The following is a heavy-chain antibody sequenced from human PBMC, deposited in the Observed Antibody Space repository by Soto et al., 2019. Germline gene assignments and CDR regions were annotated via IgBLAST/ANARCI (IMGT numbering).Heavy chain of an antibody. CDR2: INHSGST. V-gene: IGHV4-34*01. CDR1: DGSISTFC. J-gene: IGHJ6*02. Sequence: LSLTCTVSDGSISTFCWSWIQQSPGKGLEWIGEINHSGSTNYNPSLKSRVTISVDTSKNQFSLKLSSVTAADTAVYYCARNGSYYDFWSGYYFGGGMDVWGQGTTVTVSS. D-gene: IGHD3-3*01. CDR3: ARNGSYYDFWSGYYFGGGMDV.